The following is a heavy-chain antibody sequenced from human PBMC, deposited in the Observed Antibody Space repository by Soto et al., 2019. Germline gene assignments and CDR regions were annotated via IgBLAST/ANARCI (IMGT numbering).Heavy chain of an antibody. V-gene: IGHV4-59*01. J-gene: IGHJ4*02. D-gene: IGHD2-8*01. Sequence: SETLSLTCTVSGTSISSYYWSWIRQSPGKGLEWIANIHYSGTTNYNPSLASRVTLSVDTSKNQFSLKMTSVTAADRAMYFCARYNSYAIDYWGRGTLVTVSS. CDR3: ARYNSYAIDY. CDR1: GTSISSYY. CDR2: IHYSGTT.